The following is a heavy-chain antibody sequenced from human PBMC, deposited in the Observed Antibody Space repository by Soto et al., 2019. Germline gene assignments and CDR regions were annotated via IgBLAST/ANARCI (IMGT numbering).Heavy chain of an antibody. CDR3: ARWRGSTRRGIDY. J-gene: IGHJ4*02. CDR1: GDSISSGSGVYH. V-gene: IGHV4-30-4*02. D-gene: IGHD2-2*01. Sequence: SETLSLTCTVSGDSISSGSGVYHWSWIRQPPGKGLEWIGYIYNSGSTYYNPSLKSRVTISVDTSKNQFSLKLNSVTTADTAVYYCARWRGSTRRGIDYWGQGTLVTVSS. CDR2: IYNSGST.